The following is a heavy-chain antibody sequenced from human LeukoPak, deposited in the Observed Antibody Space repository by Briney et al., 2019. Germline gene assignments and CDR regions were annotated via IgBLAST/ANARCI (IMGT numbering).Heavy chain of an antibody. Sequence: GGSLRLSCAASGFNFSAYSMNWVRQAPGKGLEWVSSITSGDFVYFSDALKGRFTISRDNAKSSLYLEMNSLRADDTAVYYCARGGFNMVRGVIIPSNSYFYYMDIWGKGTTVTVSS. CDR2: ITSGDFV. CDR3: ARGGFNMVRGVIIPSNSYFYYMDI. V-gene: IGHV3-21*06. CDR1: GFNFSAYS. D-gene: IGHD3-10*01. J-gene: IGHJ6*03.